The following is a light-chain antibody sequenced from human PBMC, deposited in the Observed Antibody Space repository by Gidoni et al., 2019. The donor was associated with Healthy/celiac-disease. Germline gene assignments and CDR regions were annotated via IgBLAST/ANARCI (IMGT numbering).Light chain of an antibody. V-gene: IGKV4-1*01. Sequence: DIVMTQSPDSLAVSLGERATINCKSSQSVLYSSNNKNYLAWYQQKPGQPPKLLIYWASTRESGVPDRFSGSGSVTDFTLTISSLQAEDVAVYYCQQYYSTPRTFXQXTKVXIK. CDR3: QQYYSTPRT. J-gene: IGKJ1*01. CDR1: QSVLYSSNNKNY. CDR2: WAS.